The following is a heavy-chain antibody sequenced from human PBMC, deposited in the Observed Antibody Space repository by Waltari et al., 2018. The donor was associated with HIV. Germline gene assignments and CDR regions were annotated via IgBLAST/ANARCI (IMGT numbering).Heavy chain of an antibody. J-gene: IGHJ5*02. CDR2: ISSSGTVT. CDR3: ARDSRDNSWSLNFFDP. Sequence: EVQLVESGGGPVKPGGSLRLSCRASGFTFNSYSLNWVRQAPGKGLECISSISSSGTVTHYADSVKGRFTISRDNANKSVYLQINSLRAEDTAVYYCARDSRDNSWSLNFFDPWGQGTLVTVSS. CDR1: GFTFNSYS. V-gene: IGHV3-21*01. D-gene: IGHD6-13*01.